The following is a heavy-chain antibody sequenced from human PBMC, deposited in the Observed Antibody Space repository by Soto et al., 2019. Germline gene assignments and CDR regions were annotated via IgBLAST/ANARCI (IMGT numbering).Heavy chain of an antibody. D-gene: IGHD2-8*01. V-gene: IGHV5-10-1*01. CDR2: IDPSDSYT. J-gene: IGHJ4*02. Sequence: GESLKISCKGSGYSFTSYWISWVRQMPGKGLEWMGRIDPSDSYTNYSPSFQGHVTISADKSISTAYLQWSSLKASNTAMYYCAIQGWVRKSDIVLMVYAMYYFDYWGQGTLITVSS. CDR3: AIQGWVRKSDIVLMVYAMYYFDY. CDR1: GYSFTSYW.